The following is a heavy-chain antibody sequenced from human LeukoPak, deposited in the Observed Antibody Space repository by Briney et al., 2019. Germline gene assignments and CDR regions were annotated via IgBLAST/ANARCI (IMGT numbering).Heavy chain of an antibody. J-gene: IGHJ3*01. CDR3: ARRRFGYSRGWPHAFDL. Sequence: PSETLSLTCAVYGGSFSGYYWSWIRQPPGKGLEWMAYIYNSATANYSPSLKSRVTISVDASKNHFPLKLTSLTAADTAVYYFARRRFGYSRGWPHAFDLWGQATMVTVSS. V-gene: IGHV4-59*08. CDR2: IYNSATA. D-gene: IGHD6-19*01. CDR1: GGSFSGYY.